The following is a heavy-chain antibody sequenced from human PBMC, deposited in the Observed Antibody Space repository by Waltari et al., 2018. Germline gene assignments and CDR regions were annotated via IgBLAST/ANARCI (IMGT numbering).Heavy chain of an antibody. CDR2: IHSGGTT. CDR3: ASQGGVDFYWYFDL. CDR1: GFTVSGNS. V-gene: IGHV3-53*01. D-gene: IGHD2-8*02. J-gene: IGHJ2*01. Sequence: EVQLVESGGGLIQPGGSLRLSCAASGFTVSGNSMSWVRQAPGKGLGWVSVIHSGGTTYYADSVKGRFSISRDNSNNTLYLQMNSLRVEDTAVYYCASQGGVDFYWYFDLWGRGTLVTVSS.